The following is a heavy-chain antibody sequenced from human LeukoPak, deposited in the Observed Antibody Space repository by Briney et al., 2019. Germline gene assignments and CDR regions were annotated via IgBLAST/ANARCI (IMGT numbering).Heavy chain of an antibody. D-gene: IGHD3-22*01. CDR3: AKGEGMIVH. Sequence: GGSLRLSCAASGFTFSNYAMSWVRQAPGKGLEWVSGISGSAGSTYYADSVKGRFTISRDNSKNTLYLQMNSLRAEDTAVYYCAKGEGMIVHWGQGTLVTVSS. CDR2: ISGSAGST. J-gene: IGHJ4*02. V-gene: IGHV3-23*01. CDR1: GFTFSNYA.